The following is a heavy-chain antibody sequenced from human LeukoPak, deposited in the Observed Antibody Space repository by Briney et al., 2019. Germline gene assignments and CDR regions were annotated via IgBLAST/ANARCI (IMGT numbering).Heavy chain of an antibody. CDR1: GYTFTSYA. V-gene: IGHV1-3*01. CDR3: ARGGQPQSEPVEYQQLEGIDP. J-gene: IGHJ5*02. D-gene: IGHD2-2*01. CDR2: INAGNGNT. Sequence: ASVQVSCKASGYTFTSYAMHWVRQAPGQGLEWMGWINAGNGNTKYSQKFQGRVTITRDTSASTAYMELSSLRSEDTAVYYCARGGQPQSEPVEYQQLEGIDPWGQGTLVTVSS.